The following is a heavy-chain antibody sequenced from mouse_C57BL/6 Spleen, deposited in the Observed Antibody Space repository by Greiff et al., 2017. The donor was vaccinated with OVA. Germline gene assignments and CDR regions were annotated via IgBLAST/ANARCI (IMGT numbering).Heavy chain of an antibody. D-gene: IGHD2-4*01. V-gene: IGHV5-17*01. CDR2: ISSGSSTI. J-gene: IGHJ4*01. CDR3: ARSSYDYDGDYYAMDY. Sequence: EVKLVESGGGLVKPGGSLKLSCAASGFTFSDYGMHWVRQAPEKGLEWVAYISSGSSTIYYADTVKGRFTISRDNAKNTLFLQMTSLRSEDTAMYYCARSSYDYDGDYYAMDYWGQGTSVTVSS. CDR1: GFTFSDYG.